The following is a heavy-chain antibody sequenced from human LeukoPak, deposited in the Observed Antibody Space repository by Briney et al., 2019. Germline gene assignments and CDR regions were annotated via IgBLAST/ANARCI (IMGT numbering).Heavy chain of an antibody. CDR1: GFTFSNAW. CDR2: VNDRGT. J-gene: IGHJ4*02. V-gene: IGHV3-23*01. D-gene: IGHD5-12*01. Sequence: GGSLRLSCAASGFTFSNAWMSWVRQAPGKGLEWVSAVNDRGTYYADSVKGRFTISRDNSKNTLYLEMNSLRAEDTALYYCAKDEYSSYGSFDYWGQGILVTVSS. CDR3: AKDEYSSYGSFDY.